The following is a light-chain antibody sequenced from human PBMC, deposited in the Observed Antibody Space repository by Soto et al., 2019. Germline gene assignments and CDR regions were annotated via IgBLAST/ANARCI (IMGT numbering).Light chain of an antibody. Sequence: QSALTQPPSASGSPGQSVTISCTGTSSDVGGYNFVSWYQQHPGKAPKLIISEVSKRPSGVPDRFSGSKSGNTASLTVSGRQAEDEADYYCSAYAGSSNGVFGTGTKLTVL. CDR1: SSDVGGYNF. CDR2: EVS. CDR3: SAYAGSSNGV. V-gene: IGLV2-8*01. J-gene: IGLJ1*01.